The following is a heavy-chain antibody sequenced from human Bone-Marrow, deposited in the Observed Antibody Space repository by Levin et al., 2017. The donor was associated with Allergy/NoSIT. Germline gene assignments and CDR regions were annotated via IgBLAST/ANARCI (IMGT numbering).Heavy chain of an antibody. CDR1: GFTFSSYG. Sequence: GGSLRLSCAASGFTFSSYGMHWVRQAPGKGLEWVAVIWYDGSNKYYADSVKGRFTISRDNSKNTLYLQMNSLRAEDTAVYYCARDRRQNYYGSGGYYYYGMDVWGQGTTVTVSS. J-gene: IGHJ6*02. CDR2: IWYDGSNK. V-gene: IGHV3-33*01. D-gene: IGHD3-10*01. CDR3: ARDRRQNYYGSGGYYYYGMDV.